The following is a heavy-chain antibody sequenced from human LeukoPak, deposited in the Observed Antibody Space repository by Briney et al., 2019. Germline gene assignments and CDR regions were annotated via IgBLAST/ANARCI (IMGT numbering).Heavy chain of an antibody. V-gene: IGHV3-23*01. Sequence: GGSLRLSCTASGLTFSNYATTWVRQAPGKGLEWVSSITGSGRGTYYADSVKGRFSVSRDNSQNTVFLHMNSLRADDTALYYCSKDPNGHYVGAFDMWGPGTMVTVSS. CDR1: GLTFSNYA. J-gene: IGHJ3*02. D-gene: IGHD4-17*01. CDR2: ITGSGRGT. CDR3: SKDPNGHYVGAFDM.